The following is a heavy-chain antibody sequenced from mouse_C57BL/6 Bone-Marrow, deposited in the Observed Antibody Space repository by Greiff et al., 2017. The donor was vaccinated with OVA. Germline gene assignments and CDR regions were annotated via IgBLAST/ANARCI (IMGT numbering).Heavy chain of an antibody. CDR2: ISDGGSYT. D-gene: IGHD1-1*01. CDR1: GFTFSSYA. CDR3: ARDLGVLPFWY. J-gene: IGHJ3*01. Sequence: EVKVVESGGGLVKPGGSLKLSCAASGFTFSSYAMSWVRQTPEKRLEWVATISDGGSYTYYPDNVKGRFTITRDNAKNNLYLQMSHLKSEDTAMYYCARDLGVLPFWYWGQGTLVTVSA. V-gene: IGHV5-4*01.